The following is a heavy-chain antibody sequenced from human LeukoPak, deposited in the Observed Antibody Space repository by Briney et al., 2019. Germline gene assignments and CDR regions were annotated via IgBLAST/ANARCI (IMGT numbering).Heavy chain of an antibody. CDR3: ARDLGDIVVVPAAHFDY. J-gene: IGHJ4*02. D-gene: IGHD2-2*01. CDR1: GLTLSNYW. Sequence: GGSLRLSCAVSGLTLSNYWMNWVRQAPGKGLELVANIKQDGSEIYYVDSVKGRFTISRDNAKNALWLQMNSLRAEDTAVYYCARDLGDIVVVPAAHFDYWGQGTLVTVSS. V-gene: IGHV3-7*01. CDR2: IKQDGSEI.